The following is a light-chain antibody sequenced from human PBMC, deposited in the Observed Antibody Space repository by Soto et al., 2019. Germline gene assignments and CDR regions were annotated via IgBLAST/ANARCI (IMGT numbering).Light chain of an antibody. CDR1: QSISGT. CDR2: GAS. CDR3: QQYNNWPWT. V-gene: IGKV3-15*01. J-gene: IGKJ1*01. Sequence: IVFTQSPATLSVSPGGRATLSCIASQSISGTLAWYQQKPGQAPRLLIYGASTRATSFPARFSGSGSGTDFTLTISSLQSEDFAVYYCQQYNNWPWTFGQGTKVDIK.